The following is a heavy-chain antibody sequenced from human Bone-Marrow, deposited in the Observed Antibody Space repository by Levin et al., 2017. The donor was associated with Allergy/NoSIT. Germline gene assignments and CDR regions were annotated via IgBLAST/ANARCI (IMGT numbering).Heavy chain of an antibody. V-gene: IGHV3-7*04. CDR2: IKEDGSAK. CDR3: VKDHPVAMGDS. D-gene: IGHD5-12*01. CDR1: GFSFSNNW. J-gene: IGHJ4*02. Sequence: PGESLKISCAASGFSFSNNWMSWVRQAPGKGLEWLANIKEDGSAKHYADSVKGRFTISRDNDKNSLYLEMNSLRAEDTAVYYCVKDHPVAMGDSWGQGTLVTVSS.